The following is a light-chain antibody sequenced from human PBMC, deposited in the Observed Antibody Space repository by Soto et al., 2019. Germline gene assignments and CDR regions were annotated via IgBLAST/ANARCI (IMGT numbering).Light chain of an antibody. CDR1: ENIFSY. Sequence: EIVLTQSPVTVSLSTGERVTLSCRASENIFSYLGWYQQRPGQAPRLLIYDVSNRSTDVPDRFSGSGSGTDFTLTIRSLQPEDLGVYYCQQRSKWPLTFGGGTKVEMK. J-gene: IGKJ4*01. CDR3: QQRSKWPLT. CDR2: DVS. V-gene: IGKV3-11*01.